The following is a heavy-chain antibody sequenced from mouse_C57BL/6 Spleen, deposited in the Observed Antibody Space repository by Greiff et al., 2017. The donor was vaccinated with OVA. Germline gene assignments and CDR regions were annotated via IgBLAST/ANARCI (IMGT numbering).Heavy chain of an antibody. D-gene: IGHD2-3*01. J-gene: IGHJ4*01. CDR3: ARYGYYVYYAMDY. V-gene: IGHV1-18*01. CDR2: INPNNGGT. Sequence: VQLQQSGPELVKPGASVKIPCKASGYTFTDYNMDWVKQSHGKSLAWIGDINPNNGGTIYNQKFKGKATLTVAKSSSTDDMELRSLTSEDTAGYYCARYGYYVYYAMDYWGQGTSVTVSS. CDR1: GYTFTDYN.